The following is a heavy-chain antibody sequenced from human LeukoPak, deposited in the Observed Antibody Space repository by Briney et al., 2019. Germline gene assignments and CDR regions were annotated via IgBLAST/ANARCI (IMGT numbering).Heavy chain of an antibody. V-gene: IGHV1-46*03. CDR3: ATEPPAAGTGWFDP. Sequence: ASVKVSCKASGYTFTSYYMHWVRQAPGQGLEWIGIIYPSGGSTSYEQKFQGRVTMTRDTSTSTVYMELSSLRSEDTAVYYCATEPPAAGTGWFDPWGQGTLVTVSS. CDR2: IYPSGGST. J-gene: IGHJ5*02. CDR1: GYTFTSYY. D-gene: IGHD6-13*01.